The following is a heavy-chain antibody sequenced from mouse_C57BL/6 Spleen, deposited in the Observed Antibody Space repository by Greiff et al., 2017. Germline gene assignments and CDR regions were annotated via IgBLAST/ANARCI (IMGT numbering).Heavy chain of an antibody. CDR1: GYTFTSYG. V-gene: IGHV1-81*01. Sequence: VQVVESGAELARPGASVKLSCKASGYTFTSYGISWVKQRTGQGLEWIGEIYPRSGNTYYNEKFKGKATLTADKSSSTAYMELRSLTSEDSAVYFCARGDGTGTRAYWGQGTLVTVSA. D-gene: IGHD4-1*01. CDR3: ARGDGTGTRAY. J-gene: IGHJ3*01. CDR2: IYPRSGNT.